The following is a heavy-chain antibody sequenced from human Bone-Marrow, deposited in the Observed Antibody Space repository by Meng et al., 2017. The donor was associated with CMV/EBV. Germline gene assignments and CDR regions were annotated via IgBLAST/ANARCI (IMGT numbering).Heavy chain of an antibody. Sequence: SETLSLTCAVYGGSFSGYYWSWIRQPPGKGLEWIGEINHSGSTYYNPSLKSRVTISVDTSKNQFSLKLSSVTAADTAVYYCARDTGYDFWSGYFFRGGMDVWGQGTTVTVSS. CDR1: GGSFSGYY. D-gene: IGHD3-3*01. V-gene: IGHV4-34*01. CDR3: ARDTGYDFWSGYFFRGGMDV. CDR2: INHSGST. J-gene: IGHJ6*02.